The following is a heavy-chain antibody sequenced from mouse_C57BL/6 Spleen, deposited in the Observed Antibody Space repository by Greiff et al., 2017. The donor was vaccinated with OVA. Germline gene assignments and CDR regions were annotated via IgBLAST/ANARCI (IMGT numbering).Heavy chain of an antibody. Sequence: LVESGAELVKPGASVKLSCKASGYTFTEYTIHWVKQRSGQGLEWIGWFYPGSGSIKYNEKFKDKATLTADKSSSTVYMELSRLTSEDSAVYFCARHESDDYDGLYYYAMDYWGQGTSVTVSS. CDR2: FYPGSGSI. CDR1: GYTFTEYT. V-gene: IGHV1-62-2*01. D-gene: IGHD2-4*01. J-gene: IGHJ4*01. CDR3: ARHESDDYDGLYYYAMDY.